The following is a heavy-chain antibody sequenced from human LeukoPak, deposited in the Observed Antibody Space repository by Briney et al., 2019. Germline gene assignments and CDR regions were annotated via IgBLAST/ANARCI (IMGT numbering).Heavy chain of an antibody. CDR2: ISSGGTTI. V-gene: IGHV3-48*03. D-gene: IGHD6-13*01. J-gene: IGHJ4*02. CDR3: ASARLYSSSWYCYFDY. CDR1: GMSFSSYE. Sequence: GGSLRLSCAASGMSFSSYEMHWVRQAPGKGLEWVSYISSGGTTIYYADSVKGRFTISRDNAKNSLYLQMNNLRAEDTAVYYCASARLYSSSWYCYFDYWGRGTLVTVSS.